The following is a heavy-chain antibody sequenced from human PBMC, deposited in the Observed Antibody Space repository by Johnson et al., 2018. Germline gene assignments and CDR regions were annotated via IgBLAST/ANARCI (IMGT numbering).Heavy chain of an antibody. V-gene: IGHV3-30*03. J-gene: IGHJ6*03. CDR1: GFTFSDYV. CDR3: ARAAGPYYYFYYMDV. CDR2: ISYDGKKK. Sequence: QVQLGQAGGGVVQPGRSLRLSCAPSGFTFSDYVMHWVRQGPGKGLEWLAVISYDGKKKDYADSVKDRFIISRDNSKKTLFLQMSSLRPEDTAVYYCARAAGPYYYFYYMDVWSKGTTVTVSS.